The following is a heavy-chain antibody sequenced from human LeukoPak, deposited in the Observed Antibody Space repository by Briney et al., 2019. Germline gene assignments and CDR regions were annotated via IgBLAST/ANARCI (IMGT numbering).Heavy chain of an antibody. J-gene: IGHJ6*03. D-gene: IGHD6-19*01. CDR3: ACSSGWEDYYYYYMDV. V-gene: IGHV4-34*01. Sequence: PSETLSLTCAVYGGSFSGYYWSWIRQSPAKGLEWIGEINHSGGTNYNPSLKSRVTISLDTSKIQFSLKLSSVTAADTAVYYCACSSGWEDYYYYYMDVWGKGTTVTVSS. CDR2: INHSGGT. CDR1: GGSFSGYY.